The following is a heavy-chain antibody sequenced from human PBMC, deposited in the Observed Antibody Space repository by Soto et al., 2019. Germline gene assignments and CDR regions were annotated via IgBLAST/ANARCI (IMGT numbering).Heavy chain of an antibody. J-gene: IGHJ4*02. CDR2: ISTSSSTI. D-gene: IGHD3-22*01. Sequence: EVQLVESGGGLVQPGGSLRLSCAASGFTLSTYSMNWVRQAPGKGLEWVSYISTSSSTIYYADSVKGRFTISRDNAKNSLYLQINSLTDEDTAVYYCARGGPYYYGSRDFDYWGQGTLVTVSS. CDR1: GFTLSTYS. CDR3: ARGGPYYYGSRDFDY. V-gene: IGHV3-48*02.